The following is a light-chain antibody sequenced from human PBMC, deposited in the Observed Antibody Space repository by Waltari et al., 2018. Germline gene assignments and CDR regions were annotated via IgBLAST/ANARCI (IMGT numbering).Light chain of an antibody. Sequence: QSALTQPASVSGSPGQSITISCTGTSSDVGFYNYVSWYQQHPGKAPKLMIYEVSNRPSGVSNRFSGSKSGNTASLTISGLQAEDEADYYCSSYTSRSPVVFGGGTKLTVL. CDR1: SSDVGFYNY. CDR2: EVS. J-gene: IGLJ2*01. V-gene: IGLV2-14*03. CDR3: SSYTSRSPVV.